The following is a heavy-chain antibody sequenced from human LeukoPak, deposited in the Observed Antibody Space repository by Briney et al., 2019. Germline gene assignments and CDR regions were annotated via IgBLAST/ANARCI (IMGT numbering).Heavy chain of an antibody. Sequence: GGSLRLSCAASGFTFSSYGMSWVRQAPGKGLEWVSDISGSGGSTYYADSVKGRFTISRDNSKNTLYLQMNSLRAEDTAVYYCAKVRSLLWFGELLPNFDFWGQGTLVTVSS. CDR2: ISGSGGST. D-gene: IGHD3-10*01. J-gene: IGHJ4*02. V-gene: IGHV3-23*01. CDR3: AKVRSLLWFGELLPNFDF. CDR1: GFTFSSYG.